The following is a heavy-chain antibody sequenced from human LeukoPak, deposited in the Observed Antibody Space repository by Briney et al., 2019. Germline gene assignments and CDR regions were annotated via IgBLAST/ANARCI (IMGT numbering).Heavy chain of an antibody. Sequence: GGSLRLSCAVSGFTYSSFWMRWVRQATGEGLEWVANVKEDGSEKYYVDSVKGRFTISRDNAKNSLYLQMNSLRAEDTAVYYCAVQSSGAVYWGQGTLVTVSS. V-gene: IGHV3-7*01. J-gene: IGHJ4*02. CDR2: VKEDGSEK. CDR3: AVQSSGAVY. D-gene: IGHD6-19*01. CDR1: GFTYSSFW.